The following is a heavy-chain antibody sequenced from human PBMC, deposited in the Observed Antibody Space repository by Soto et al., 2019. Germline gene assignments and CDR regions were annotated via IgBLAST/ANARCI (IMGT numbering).Heavy chain of an antibody. CDR3: AREVLAYYDSRDYYYGMDV. Sequence: QVQLQESGPGLVKPSQTLSLTCTVSGGSISSGDYYWSWIRQPPGKGLEWIGYIYYSGSTYYNPSLESRVTISVDTSKNQFSLKLSSVTAADTAVYYCAREVLAYYDSRDYYYGMDVWGQGTTVTVSS. J-gene: IGHJ6*02. CDR2: IYYSGST. D-gene: IGHD3-22*01. V-gene: IGHV4-30-4*01. CDR1: GGSISSGDYY.